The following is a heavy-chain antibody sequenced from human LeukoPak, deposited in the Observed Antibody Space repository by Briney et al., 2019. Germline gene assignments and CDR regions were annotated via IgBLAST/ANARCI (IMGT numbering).Heavy chain of an antibody. CDR1: GFTFSSYA. Sequence: GGSLRLSCAASGFTFSSYAMSWVRQAPGKGLEWVANIKQVGSEKYYVDSVKGRFTISRDNAKNSLYLQMNSLRAEDTAVYYCARATYYDFWSGYYAFDYWGQGTLVTVSS. J-gene: IGHJ4*02. D-gene: IGHD3-3*01. V-gene: IGHV3-7*01. CDR3: ARATYYDFWSGYYAFDY. CDR2: IKQVGSEK.